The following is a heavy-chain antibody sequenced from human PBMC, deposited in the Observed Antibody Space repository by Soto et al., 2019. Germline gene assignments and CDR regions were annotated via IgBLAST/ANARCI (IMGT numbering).Heavy chain of an antibody. CDR1: GGSFSGYY. V-gene: IGHV4-34*01. CDR2: INHSGST. D-gene: IGHD3-22*01. J-gene: IGHJ5*02. Sequence: SETLSLTCAVYGGSFSGYYWSWIRQPPGKGLEWIGEINHSGSTNYNPSLKSRVTISVDTSKNQFSLKLSSVTAADTAVYYCARVPRKYYYDSSGWFDPWGQGTLVTVS. CDR3: ARVPRKYYYDSSGWFDP.